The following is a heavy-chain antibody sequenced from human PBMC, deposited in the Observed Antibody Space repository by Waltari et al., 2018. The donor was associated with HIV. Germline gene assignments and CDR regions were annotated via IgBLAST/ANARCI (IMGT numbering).Heavy chain of an antibody. CDR2: IIPVFGTT. J-gene: IGHJ2*01. Sequence: QVQLVQSGAEVKKPGSSVKVSCTASGGTFNNYAITWVRQAPGQGPEWMGGIIPVFGTTNYAQKCRGRLTSIADESTSTGYMELSSLRSEDTAVYYCARMATVVDWYFDLWGRGTLVTVSS. V-gene: IGHV1-69*01. CDR3: ARMATVVDWYFDL. D-gene: IGHD2-15*01. CDR1: GGTFNNYA.